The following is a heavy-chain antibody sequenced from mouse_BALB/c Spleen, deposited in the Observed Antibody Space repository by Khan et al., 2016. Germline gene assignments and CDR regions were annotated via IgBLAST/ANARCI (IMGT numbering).Heavy chain of an antibody. J-gene: IGHJ3*01. CDR3: ASSYDCDGVFAY. V-gene: IGHV2-6-7*01. CDR1: GFSITGFA. CDR2: IWGDGNI. D-gene: IGHD2-4*01. Sequence: QVQLKESGPGLVAPSQSLSITCTVSGFSITGFAVNWVRQSPGKGLEWLGVIWGDGNIDYESALKSRLSISKENSKSQIFLTMNSLQTDDTARYDCASSYDCDGVFAYWGQGTLVTVSA.